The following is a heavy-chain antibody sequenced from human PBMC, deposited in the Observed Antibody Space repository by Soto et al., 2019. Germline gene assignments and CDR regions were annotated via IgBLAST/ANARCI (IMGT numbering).Heavy chain of an antibody. J-gene: IGHJ5*02. Sequence: PSETLSLTCTVSGGSISSYYWSCIRQPPGKGLEWIGYIFYSGSTNYNPSLKSRVTISVDTSKNQFSLKLSSVTAADTAVYYCARESPTNWFDPWGQGTLVTVSS. CDR2: IFYSGST. V-gene: IGHV4-59*01. CDR3: ARESPTNWFDP. CDR1: GGSISSYY.